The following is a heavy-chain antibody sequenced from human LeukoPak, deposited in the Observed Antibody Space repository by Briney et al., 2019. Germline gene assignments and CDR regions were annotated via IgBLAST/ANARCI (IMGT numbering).Heavy chain of an antibody. D-gene: IGHD3-16*02. CDR3: ARDVQDDYVWGSYRYWDY. CDR1: GGTFSSYT. CDR2: IKQDGSEK. V-gene: IGHV3-7*01. J-gene: IGHJ4*02. Sequence: ASVKVSCKASGGTFSSYTISWVRQAPGKGLEWVANIKQDGSEKYYVDSVKGRFTISRDNAKNSLYLQMNSLRAEDTAVYYCARDVQDDYVWGSYRYWDYWGQGTLVTVSS.